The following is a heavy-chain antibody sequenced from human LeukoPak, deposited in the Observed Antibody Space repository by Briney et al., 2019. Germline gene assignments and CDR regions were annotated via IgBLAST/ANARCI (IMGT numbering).Heavy chain of an antibody. CDR3: ARHPPGPSWGFDS. Sequence: PSETLSLTCAIYVYGGSFSDYYWSWIRQPPGKGLEWIGEINHVGSTNYNPSLKSRVTISVDTSKNQFSVNLNSVTAADTAVYYCARHPPGPSWGFDSWGQGTLVTVSS. V-gene: IGHV4-34*01. J-gene: IGHJ4*02. D-gene: IGHD3-16*01. CDR1: VYGGSFSDYY. CDR2: INHVGST.